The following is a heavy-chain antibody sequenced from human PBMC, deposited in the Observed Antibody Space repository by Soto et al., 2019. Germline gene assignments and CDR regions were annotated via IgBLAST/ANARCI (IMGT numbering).Heavy chain of an antibody. CDR2: ISAYNGNT. Sequence: GASVKACCKASGYTFTSYGISWVRQAPGQGLEWMGWISAYNGNTNYAQKLQGRVTMTTDTSTSTAYMELRSLRSDDTAVYYCARYLDHYRDYEEYYYYYGMDVCSQGTTVTVS. V-gene: IGHV1-18*04. J-gene: IGHJ6*02. D-gene: IGHD4-17*01. CDR3: ARYLDHYRDYEEYYYYYGMDV. CDR1: GYTFTSYG.